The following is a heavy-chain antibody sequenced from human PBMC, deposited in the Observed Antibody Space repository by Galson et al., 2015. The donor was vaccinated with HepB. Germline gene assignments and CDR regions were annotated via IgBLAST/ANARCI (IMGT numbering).Heavy chain of an antibody. V-gene: IGHV3-30*04. CDR1: GFTFSSYA. D-gene: IGHD6-19*01. J-gene: IGHJ3*02. Sequence: SLRLSCAASGFTFSSYAMHWVRQAPGKGLEWVSVISYDGSNKYYADSVKGRFTISRDNSKNTLYLQMNSLRAEDTAVYYCARDLDGWQWLKNDAFDIWGQGTMVTVSS. CDR2: ISYDGSNK. CDR3: ARDLDGWQWLKNDAFDI.